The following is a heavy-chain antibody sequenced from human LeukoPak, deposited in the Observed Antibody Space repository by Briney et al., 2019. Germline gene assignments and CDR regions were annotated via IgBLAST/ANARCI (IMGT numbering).Heavy chain of an antibody. CDR3: ARGGIVVVPAAIRDAFDI. V-gene: IGHV5-51*01. D-gene: IGHD2-2*01. CDR2: IYPGDSDT. Sequence: GESLKISCKGSGYSFTSYWIGWVRQMPGKGLEWMGIIYPGDSDTRYSPSFQGQVTISADKSISTAYMQWSSLKASDTAMYYCARGGIVVVPAAIRDAFDIWGQGTMVTVSS. J-gene: IGHJ3*02. CDR1: GYSFTSYW.